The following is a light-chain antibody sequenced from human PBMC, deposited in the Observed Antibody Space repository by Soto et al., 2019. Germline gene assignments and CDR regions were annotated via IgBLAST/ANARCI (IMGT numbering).Light chain of an antibody. CDR1: QSVSNF. CDR3: QQRSIWLT. Sequence: EIVLTQSPATLSLSPGERATLSCRASQSVSNFLAWYQQKPGQAPRLLIHDASTRAAGIPARFSGSGSGTDFTLIINSLEPEDVALYYCQQRSIWLTFGGGTKVEIE. V-gene: IGKV3-11*01. J-gene: IGKJ4*01. CDR2: DAS.